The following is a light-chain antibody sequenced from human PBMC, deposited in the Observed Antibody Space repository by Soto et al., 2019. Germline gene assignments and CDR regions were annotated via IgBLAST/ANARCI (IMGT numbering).Light chain of an antibody. Sequence: QSALTQPASVSGSPGQSITISCTGTSSDVGGYNYVSWYQQHPGKAPKLMIYDVSNRPSGVSNRFSGSKSGNTASLTISGLQGEDEADYYCSSYTSSITLLYVLGTGTK. V-gene: IGLV2-14*01. CDR3: SSYTSSITLLYV. CDR1: SSDVGGYNY. CDR2: DVS. J-gene: IGLJ1*01.